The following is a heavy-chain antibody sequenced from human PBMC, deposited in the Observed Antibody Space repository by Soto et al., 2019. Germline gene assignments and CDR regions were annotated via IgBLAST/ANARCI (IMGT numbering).Heavy chain of an antibody. CDR3: ARANDYSNYHWFDP. CDR2: ISSSSSYI. CDR1: GFTFSSYS. J-gene: IGHJ5*02. V-gene: IGHV3-21*01. D-gene: IGHD4-4*01. Sequence: GGSLRLSCAASGFTFSSYSMNWVRQAPGKGLEWVSSISSSSSYIYYADSVKGRFTISRDNAKNSLYLQMNSLRAEDTAVYYCARANDYSNYHWFDPWGQGTLVTVSS.